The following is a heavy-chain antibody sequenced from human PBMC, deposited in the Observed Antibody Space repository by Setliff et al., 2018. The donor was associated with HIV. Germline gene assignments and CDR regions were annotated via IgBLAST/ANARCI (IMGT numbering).Heavy chain of an antibody. D-gene: IGHD6-13*01. CDR3: ARGKAAAAVYWYFEL. Sequence: GAAVKVSCKASGYTFTSYDINGVRQATGKGLEWMGWMNHNSGNTGYAQKFQGRVNMTRNTSIITAYMELSSLRSEDTAVYYCARGKAAAAVYWYFELWGRGTLVTVSS. V-gene: IGHV1-8*01. CDR1: GYTFTSYD. CDR2: MNHNSGNT. J-gene: IGHJ2*01.